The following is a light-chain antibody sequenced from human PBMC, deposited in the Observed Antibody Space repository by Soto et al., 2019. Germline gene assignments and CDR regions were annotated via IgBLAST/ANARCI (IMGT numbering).Light chain of an antibody. CDR2: DVS. V-gene: IGLV2-11*01. Sequence: QSALAQPRAVSGSPGQSVTISCTGTSSDVGGYNYVSWYQQHPGKAPKLMIFDVSKWPSGVPDRFSGSKSGNMASLTISGLQAEDEADYDCCSFAGTYTYVFGTGTK. J-gene: IGLJ1*01. CDR1: SSDVGGYNY. CDR3: CSFAGTYTYV.